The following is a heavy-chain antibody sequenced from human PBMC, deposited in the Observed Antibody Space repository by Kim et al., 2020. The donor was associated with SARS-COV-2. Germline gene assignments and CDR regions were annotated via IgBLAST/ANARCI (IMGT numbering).Heavy chain of an antibody. CDR1: GFTFSSYA. CDR3: ARDYCSSTSCFPDY. V-gene: IGHV3-30-3*01. D-gene: IGHD2-2*01. Sequence: GGSLRLSCAASGFTFSSYAMHWVRQAPGKGLELVAVISYDGSNKYYADSVKGRFTISRDNSKNTLYLQMNSLRAEDTAVYYCARDYCSSTSCFPDYWGQGTLVTVSS. CDR2: ISYDGSNK. J-gene: IGHJ4*02.